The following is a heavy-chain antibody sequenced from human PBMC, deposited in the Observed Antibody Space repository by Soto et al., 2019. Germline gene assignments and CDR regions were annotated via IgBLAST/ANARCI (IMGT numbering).Heavy chain of an antibody. CDR2: IYPGDSDT. D-gene: IGHD1-26*01. CDR1: GYNFTNYW. Sequence: PGASLKISCKGSGYNFTNYWIGWVRQMPGKGLEWMGIIYPGDSDTRYSPSFQGQVTISADKSISAAYLQWSSLKASDTAMYYCARQEGAPVLFYYGMDVWGQGTTVTVSS. CDR3: ARQEGAPVLFYYGMDV. J-gene: IGHJ6*02. V-gene: IGHV5-51*01.